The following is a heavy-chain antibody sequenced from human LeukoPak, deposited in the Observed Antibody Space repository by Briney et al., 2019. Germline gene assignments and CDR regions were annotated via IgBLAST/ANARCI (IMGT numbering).Heavy chain of an antibody. CDR1: GYTFTSYF. CDR3: AREGQDILTVYPFLDP. V-gene: IGHV1-46*01. CDR2: VHPSGGST. Sequence: ASVKVSCKASGYTFTSYFIHWVRQAPGQGPEWLGIVHPSGGSTSYAEKFQGRVTMTSDTSTSTVYMELNSLRSEDTAVYYCAREGQDILTVYPFLDPWGQGTLVTVSS. J-gene: IGHJ5*02. D-gene: IGHD3-9*01.